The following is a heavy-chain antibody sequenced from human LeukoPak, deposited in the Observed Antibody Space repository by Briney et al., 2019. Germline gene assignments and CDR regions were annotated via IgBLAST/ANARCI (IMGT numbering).Heavy chain of an antibody. V-gene: IGHV3-15*01. CDR3: TPHFRTASFHH. D-gene: IGHD2-2*01. Sequence: GGSLRLSCAASRFTFNNAWMSWVRQAPGKGLEWIGRIKSKTDGGTTDYAAPVKGRFIILPDDSKNTLYLQMNSLKTEDTAVYYCTPHFRTASFHHWGQGTLVTVSS. CDR2: IKSKTDGGTT. J-gene: IGHJ1*01. CDR1: RFTFNNAW.